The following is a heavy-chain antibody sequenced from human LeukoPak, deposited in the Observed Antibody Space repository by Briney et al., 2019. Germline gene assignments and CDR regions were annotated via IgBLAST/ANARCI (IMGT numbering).Heavy chain of an antibody. V-gene: IGHV3-74*01. Sequence: GGSLRLSCASSGFTFSSYWMHWVRQSPGKGLVWVSRIDSDGSSTSYADSVKGRFTISREHAKNTLYLQMNSLRAEDTAVYYCARVEVGYSYGFDYYGMDVWGQGTTVTVSS. J-gene: IGHJ6*02. D-gene: IGHD5-18*01. CDR2: IDSDGSST. CDR3: ARVEVGYSYGFDYYGMDV. CDR1: GFTFSSYW.